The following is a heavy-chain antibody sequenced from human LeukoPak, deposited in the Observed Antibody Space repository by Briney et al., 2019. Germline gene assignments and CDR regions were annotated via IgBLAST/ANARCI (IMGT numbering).Heavy chain of an antibody. Sequence: GGSLRLSCAASGFTFSNYNMNWVRQPPGKGLQWVSYISSSSNIIYYADSVKGRFTISRDNAKNSLFLQMNSLRAENTAVYYCARDFAREFTIDYWGQGTLVTVSS. D-gene: IGHD3-10*01. CDR2: ISSSSNII. CDR1: GFTFSNYN. V-gene: IGHV3-48*01. J-gene: IGHJ4*02. CDR3: ARDFAREFTIDY.